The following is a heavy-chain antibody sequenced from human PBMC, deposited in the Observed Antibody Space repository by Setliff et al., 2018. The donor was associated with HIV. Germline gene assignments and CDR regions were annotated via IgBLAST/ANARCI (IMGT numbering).Heavy chain of an antibody. V-gene: IGHV3-7*03. Sequence: GGSLRLSCAASGFPFSSYWMSWVRQAPGKGLEWVANINEDGSEKYYVDSVKGRFTISRDNAKNLVYLQMNSLRAEDTAVYYCAKDSPQSSWYPRYFDYWGQGTLVTSPQ. J-gene: IGHJ4*02. CDR3: AKDSPQSSWYPRYFDY. D-gene: IGHD6-13*01. CDR2: INEDGSEK. CDR1: GFPFSSYW.